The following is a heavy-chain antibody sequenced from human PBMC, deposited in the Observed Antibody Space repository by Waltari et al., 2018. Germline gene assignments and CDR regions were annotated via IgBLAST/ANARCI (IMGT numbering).Heavy chain of an antibody. CDR3: ARGQYYDFWSGYYMGY. V-gene: IGHV1-8*01. J-gene: IGHJ4*02. Sequence: QVQLVQSGAEVKKPGASVKVSCKASGYTFTSYDINWVRQATGLGLEWMGWMNPNSGNTGYAQKFQGRVTMTRNTSISTAYMELSSLRSEDTAVYYCARGQYYDFWSGYYMGYWGQGIVVTVSS. D-gene: IGHD3-3*01. CDR2: MNPNSGNT. CDR1: GYTFTSYD.